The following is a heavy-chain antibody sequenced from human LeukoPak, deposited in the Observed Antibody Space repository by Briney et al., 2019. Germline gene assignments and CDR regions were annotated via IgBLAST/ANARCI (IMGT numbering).Heavy chain of an antibody. D-gene: IGHD4-23*01. Sequence: GGSLRLSCAASGFTFSSYWMSWVRQAPGKGLEWVANIKQDGSEKYYVDSVKGRFTISRDNAKNSLYLQMNSLRAEDTAVYYCAKVKSNSSFDYWGQGTLVTVSS. J-gene: IGHJ4*02. V-gene: IGHV3-7*01. CDR1: GFTFSSYW. CDR3: AKVKSNSSFDY. CDR2: IKQDGSEK.